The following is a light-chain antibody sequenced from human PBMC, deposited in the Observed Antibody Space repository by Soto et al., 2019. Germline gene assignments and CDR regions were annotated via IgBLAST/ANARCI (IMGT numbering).Light chain of an antibody. Sequence: DIQMTQSPSSLSASVGDRVTITCRASQSITGYLNWYQQKPGEVPKLLIYAASTLQSGVPSRFSGSGSGTDFTLTLSSLQAEDSATYYCQQSFIAPWTFGQGTKVDIK. V-gene: IGKV1-39*01. CDR2: AAS. CDR3: QQSFIAPWT. CDR1: QSITGY. J-gene: IGKJ1*01.